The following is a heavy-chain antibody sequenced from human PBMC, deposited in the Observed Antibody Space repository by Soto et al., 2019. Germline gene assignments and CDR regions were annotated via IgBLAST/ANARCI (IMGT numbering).Heavy chain of an antibody. CDR1: GFTFSGSA. J-gene: IGHJ6*02. CDR2: IRSKANSYAT. Sequence: LRLSCAASGFTFSGSAMHWVRQASGKGLEWVGRIRSKANSYATAYAASVKGRFTISRDDSKNTAYLQMNSLKTEDTAVYYCTRHPTGSGYGMVVWGQETTVTVSS. V-gene: IGHV3-73*01. D-gene: IGHD4-4*01. CDR3: TRHPTGSGYGMVV.